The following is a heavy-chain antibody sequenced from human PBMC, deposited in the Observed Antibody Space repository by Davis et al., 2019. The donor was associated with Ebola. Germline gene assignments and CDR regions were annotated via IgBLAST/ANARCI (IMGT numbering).Heavy chain of an antibody. CDR1: GYSFTSYW. D-gene: IGHD1-7*01. CDR3: ARRSDWNFAFDY. V-gene: IGHV5-51*01. Sequence: KVSCKGSGYSFTSYWIGWVRQMPGKGLEWMGIIYPGDSDTRYSPSFQGQVTISADKSISTAYLQWSSLKASDTAVYYCARRSDWNFAFDYWGQGTLVTVAS. J-gene: IGHJ4*02. CDR2: IYPGDSDT.